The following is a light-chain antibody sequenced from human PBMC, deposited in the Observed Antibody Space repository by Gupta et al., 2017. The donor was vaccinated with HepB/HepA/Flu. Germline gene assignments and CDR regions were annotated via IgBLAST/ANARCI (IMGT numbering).Light chain of an antibody. CDR1: SSDIGGYNY. V-gene: IGLV2-14*03. Sequence: GSPGQSITISCTGTSSDIGGYNYVSWYQPPPGNAPNLIIYDVTNRPSVVSDRFSGSKFGTTAYLTISGLQAEDEADYYFNSYTRTNSRYVFGTGTRVTVL. CDR3: NSYTRTNSRYV. J-gene: IGLJ1*01. CDR2: DVT.